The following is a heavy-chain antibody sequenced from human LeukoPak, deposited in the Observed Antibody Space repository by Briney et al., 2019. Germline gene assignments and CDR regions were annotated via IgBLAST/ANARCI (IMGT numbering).Heavy chain of an antibody. D-gene: IGHD2-8*01. Sequence: SVKVSCKASGGTFSSYAISWVRQAPGQGLEWMGGIIPIFGTANYAQKFQGRVTITTDESTSTAYMELSSLRSEDTAVYYCASRSVLMVYAPDAFDIWGQGTMVTVSS. CDR2: IIPIFGTA. V-gene: IGHV1-69*05. CDR3: ASRSVLMVYAPDAFDI. CDR1: GGTFSSYA. J-gene: IGHJ3*02.